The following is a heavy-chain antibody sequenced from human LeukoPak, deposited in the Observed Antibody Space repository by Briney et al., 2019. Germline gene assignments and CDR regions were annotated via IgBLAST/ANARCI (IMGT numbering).Heavy chain of an antibody. D-gene: IGHD6-19*01. J-gene: IGHJ6*03. CDR2: IYSGGST. CDR1: GFTFSFNY. CDR3: ARAQWRTYSYYYMDV. Sequence: GGSLRLSCAASGFTFSFNYMSWVRQAPGKGLEWISDIYSGGSTYYADSVKGRFTISRDDSKNTLYLQMNSLRAEDTAIYYCARAQWRTYSYYYMDVWGKGTTVTVSS. V-gene: IGHV3-53*01.